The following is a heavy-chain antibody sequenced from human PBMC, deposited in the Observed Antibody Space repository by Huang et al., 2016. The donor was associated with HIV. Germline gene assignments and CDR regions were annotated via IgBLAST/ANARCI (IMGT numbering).Heavy chain of an antibody. V-gene: IGHV3-15*01. CDR3: TTESESSGWTMDHDAFDI. Sequence: EVQLVESGGGLVKPGGSLRLSCASSGFPFSNAWMIWVRQAPEKGLEWVGRSKSKTDGGTTDYAAPVKGRFTISRDDSKNTMYLQMNSLKTEDTAVYYCTTESESSGWTMDHDAFDIWGQGTMVTVSS. J-gene: IGHJ3*02. CDR1: GFPFSNAW. D-gene: IGHD6-19*01. CDR2: SKSKTDGGTT.